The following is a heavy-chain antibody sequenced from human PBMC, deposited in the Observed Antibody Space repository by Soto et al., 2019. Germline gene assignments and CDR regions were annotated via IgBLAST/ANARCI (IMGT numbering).Heavy chain of an antibody. J-gene: IGHJ4*02. D-gene: IGHD5-12*01. CDR1: GGTFSSYN. CDR3: ARAGVEDSGPPGGDPLDY. V-gene: IGHV1-69*02. Sequence: QVQLVQSGAEVKKPGSSVKVSCKASGGTFSSYNISWLRQAPVQGLEWLGRMIPILGIANYAQKFQGRVTMTADKTTRPAHKEGRSPRSEAKAVYYCARAGVEDSGPPGGDPLDYWGQGTLVTVSS. CDR2: MIPILGIA.